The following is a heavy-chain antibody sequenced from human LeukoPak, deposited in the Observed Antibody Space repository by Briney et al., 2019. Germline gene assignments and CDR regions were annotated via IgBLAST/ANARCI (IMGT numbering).Heavy chain of an antibody. D-gene: IGHD5-12*01. J-gene: IGHJ4*02. Sequence: GGSLRLSCAASGFTFSSYWMSWVRQAPGKGLEWVANIKQDGGEKYYVESVKGRFTISRDNVKNSLYLQMNSLRVEDTAVYYCARTRGGYDLDYWGQGTLVTVSS. CDR3: ARTRGGYDLDY. CDR2: IKQDGGEK. V-gene: IGHV3-7*01. CDR1: GFTFSSYW.